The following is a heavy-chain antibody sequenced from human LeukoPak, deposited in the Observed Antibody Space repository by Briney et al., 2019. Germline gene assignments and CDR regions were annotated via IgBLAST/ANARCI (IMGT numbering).Heavy chain of an antibody. CDR1: GGTFSSYT. CDR2: IIPILGIA. J-gene: IGHJ4*02. V-gene: IGHV1-69*04. CDR3: ARDFLSDGTDFGVVQIDY. D-gene: IGHD3-3*01. Sequence: ASVKVSCKASGGTFSSYTIGWVRQAPGQGLEWMGRIIPILGIANYAQKFQGRVTITADKSTSTAYMELSSLRSEDTAVYYCARDFLSDGTDFGVVQIDYWGQGTLVTVSS.